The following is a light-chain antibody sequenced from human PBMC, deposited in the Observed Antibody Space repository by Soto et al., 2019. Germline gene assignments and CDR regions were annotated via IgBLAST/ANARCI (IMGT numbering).Light chain of an antibody. Sequence: DIVLTQSPATVSSFPCDRVTLSCRASQAVNTRLAWYQHKPGQAPRLLIYGASTRATGIPARFSGSGSGTEFTLTISRLQPEDFATYFCQQSYSSPITFGQGTRLEIK. CDR1: QAVNTR. CDR2: GAS. J-gene: IGKJ5*01. V-gene: IGKV3D-15*01. CDR3: QQSYSSPIT.